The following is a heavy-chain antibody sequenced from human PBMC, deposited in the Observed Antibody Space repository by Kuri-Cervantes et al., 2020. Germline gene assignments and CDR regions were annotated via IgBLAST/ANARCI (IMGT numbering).Heavy chain of an antibody. CDR2: ISSNSQTI. D-gene: IGHD6-13*01. CDR1: GFTFSNYN. J-gene: IGHJ3*02. Sequence: GGSLRLSCAASGFTFSNYNMNWVRQAPGKGLEWVSYISSNSQTIFYADSVKGRFTISRDNSKNTLYLQMNSLRAEDTAVYYCARDGLFDPYPQQLVFFGDAFDIWGQGTMVTVSS. CDR3: ARDGLFDPYPQQLVFFGDAFDI. V-gene: IGHV3-48*01.